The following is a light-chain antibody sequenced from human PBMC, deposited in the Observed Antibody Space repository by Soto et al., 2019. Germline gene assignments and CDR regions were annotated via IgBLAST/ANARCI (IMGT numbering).Light chain of an antibody. CDR1: QSISSW. CDR3: QQYGTSPPWT. CDR2: KAS. Sequence: DIQMTQSPSTLSASVGDRVTITCRASQSISSWLAWYQQKPGKAPKLLIYKASSLESGVPSRFSGSGSGTDFTLTISRLEPEDFAVYFCQQYGTSPPWTFGQGTKVDIK. V-gene: IGKV1-5*03. J-gene: IGKJ1*01.